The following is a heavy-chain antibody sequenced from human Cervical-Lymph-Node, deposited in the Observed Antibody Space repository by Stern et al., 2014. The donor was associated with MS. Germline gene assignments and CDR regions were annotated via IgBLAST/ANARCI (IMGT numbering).Heavy chain of an antibody. D-gene: IGHD4-17*01. CDR3: ARGYGEYYYGMDV. V-gene: IGHV1-8*01. CDR2: INPNTSDT. Sequence: QVQLVESGAEVRKPGASVKVSCKTSGYTFTSYAINWVRQAPGQGLEWMGYINPNTSDTGYAQKFQGRVAITRKNSIGAAYMELSSLRSEDTAVYFCARGYGEYYYGMDVWGQGTTVTVPS. CDR1: GYTFTSYA. J-gene: IGHJ6*02.